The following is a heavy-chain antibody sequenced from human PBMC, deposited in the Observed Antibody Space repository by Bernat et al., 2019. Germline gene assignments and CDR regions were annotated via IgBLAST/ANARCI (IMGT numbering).Heavy chain of an antibody. D-gene: IGHD2-8*02. CDR2: IYYSGST. V-gene: IGHV4-39*01. CDR1: GGSISSSNYY. J-gene: IGHJ4*02. CDR3: ARLRYCNGGVWFKRGGYFGY. Sequence: QLQLQESGPGLVKPSETLSLTCTVSGGSISSSNYYWGWIRQPPGEGLEWIGNIYYSGSTYYNPSLKSRVTISVGKSKNQFSLELNLGNGADTGLYYWARLRYCNGGVWFKRGGYFGYWGQGNLVTVPS.